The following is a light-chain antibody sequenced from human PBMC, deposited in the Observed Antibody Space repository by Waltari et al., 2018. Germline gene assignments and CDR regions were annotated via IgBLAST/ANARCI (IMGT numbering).Light chain of an antibody. CDR1: TPNVGTHS. Sequence: SLLTQPPPVSAAPGQQVPRHCSGSTPNVGTHSDFCFQHFVGLAPRRLIYKSVERPSGVSDRFSASKSGTSACLFFAGLRSEDEALYYCSAWDDSRGGLWVFGGGTRVTVL. CDR3: SAWDDSRGGLWV. CDR2: KSV. J-gene: IGLJ3*02. V-gene: IGLV1-47*01.